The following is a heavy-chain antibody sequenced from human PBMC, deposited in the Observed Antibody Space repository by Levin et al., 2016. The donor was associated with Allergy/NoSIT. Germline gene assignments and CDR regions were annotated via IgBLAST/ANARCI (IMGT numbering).Heavy chain of an antibody. D-gene: IGHD3-10*01. CDR3: VRDLLGKHYDGPGSYATNDYFYYGMDV. Sequence: SETLSLTCTVSGGSISSGRFFWGWVRQPAGKGLEWIGRISARGSSTYNRPLENRVTMSVDTSKNQFSLKLSSVTAADTAVYYCVRDLLGKHYDGPGSYATNDYFYYGMDVWGQGTTVTVSS. V-gene: IGHV4-61*02. J-gene: IGHJ6*02. CDR2: ISARGSS. CDR1: GGSISSGRFF.